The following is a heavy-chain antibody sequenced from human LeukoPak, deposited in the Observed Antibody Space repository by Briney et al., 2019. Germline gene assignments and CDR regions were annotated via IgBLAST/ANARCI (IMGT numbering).Heavy chain of an antibody. CDR3: AKRGGESRYSNKVGYYYYMDV. CDR2: INPNSGGT. D-gene: IGHD4-11*01. CDR1: GYTFTGYY. Sequence: ASVKVSCKASGYTFTGYYMHWVQQAPGQGLEWMGWINPNSGGTNYAQKFQGRVTMTRDTSISTAYMELSRLRSDDTAVYYCAKRGGESRYSNKVGYYYYMDVWGKGTTVTVSS. J-gene: IGHJ6*03. V-gene: IGHV1-2*02.